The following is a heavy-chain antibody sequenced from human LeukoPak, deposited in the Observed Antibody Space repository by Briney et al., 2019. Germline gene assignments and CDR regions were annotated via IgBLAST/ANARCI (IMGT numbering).Heavy chain of an antibody. CDR3: ARDHSSGRNNLEHLDY. Sequence: SQTLPLTCAISGDSVSSNSAAWNWIRQSPSRGLEWLGRTYYRSKWYNDYAVSVKSRITINSDTSKNQFSLQLSPVTPEDTAVYYCARDHSSGRNNLEHLDYWGQGTLVTVSS. CDR1: GDSVSSNSAA. CDR2: TYYRSKWYN. V-gene: IGHV6-1*01. J-gene: IGHJ4*02. D-gene: IGHD3-10*01.